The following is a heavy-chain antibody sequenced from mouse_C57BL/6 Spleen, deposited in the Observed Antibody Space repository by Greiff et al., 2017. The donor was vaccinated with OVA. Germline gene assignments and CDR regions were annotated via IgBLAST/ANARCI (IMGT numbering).Heavy chain of an antibody. Sequence: EVQLQQSGPELVKPGASVKISCKASGYTFTDYYMNWVKQSHGKSLEWIGDINPNNGGTSYNQKFKGKATLTVDKSSSTAYMELRSLTSEDSAVYYCARDYSNYFYYFDYWGQGTTLTVSS. V-gene: IGHV1-26*01. CDR2: INPNNGGT. J-gene: IGHJ2*01. CDR1: GYTFTDYY. CDR3: ARDYSNYFYYFDY. D-gene: IGHD2-5*01.